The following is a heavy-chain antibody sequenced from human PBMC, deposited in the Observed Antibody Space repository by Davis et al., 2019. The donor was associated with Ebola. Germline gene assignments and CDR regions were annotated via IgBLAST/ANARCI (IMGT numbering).Heavy chain of an antibody. CDR1: GYTFTGYY. Sequence: ASVKVSCKASGYTFTGYYMHWVRQAPGQGLEWMGRINPHSGGTNSAQKFQGRVTMTRDTSISTAYMEVSRLRSDDTAVYYCARDSMLGSWYYWGQGTLVAVSS. V-gene: IGHV1-2*06. J-gene: IGHJ4*02. CDR2: INPHSGGT. D-gene: IGHD6-13*01. CDR3: ARDSMLGSWYY.